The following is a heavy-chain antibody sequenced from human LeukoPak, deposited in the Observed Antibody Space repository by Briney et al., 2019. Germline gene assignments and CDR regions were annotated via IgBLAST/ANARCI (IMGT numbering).Heavy chain of an antibody. CDR3: ALDSSGYYYVDY. J-gene: IGHJ4*02. CDR2: IIPIFGTA. Sequence: SVKVSCKVSGGTFSSYPISWVRQAPGQGLEWMGGIIPIFGTANYAQKFQGRVTITTDESTSTAYMELSSLRSEDTAVYYCALDSSGYYYVDYWGQGTLVTVSS. CDR1: GGTFSSYP. D-gene: IGHD3-22*01. V-gene: IGHV1-69*05.